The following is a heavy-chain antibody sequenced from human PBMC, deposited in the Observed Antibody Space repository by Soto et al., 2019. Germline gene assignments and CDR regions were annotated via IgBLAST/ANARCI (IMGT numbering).Heavy chain of an antibody. V-gene: IGHV5-10-1*01. CDR3: ARLAPYSGSYYGLHGMDV. CDR1: GYSFTSYW. Sequence: GESLKISCKGSGYSFTSYWISWVRQMPGKGLEWMGRIDPSDSYTNYSPSFQGHVTISADKSISTAYLQWSSLKASDTAMYYYARLAPYSGSYYGLHGMDVWGQGTTVTVSS. D-gene: IGHD1-26*01. J-gene: IGHJ6*02. CDR2: IDPSDSYT.